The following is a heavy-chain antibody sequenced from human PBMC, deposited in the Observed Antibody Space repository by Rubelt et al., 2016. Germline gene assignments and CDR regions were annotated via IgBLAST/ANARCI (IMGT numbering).Heavy chain of an antibody. CDR1: GFTFSSYW. CDR3: TRDLPTYSSSSMFDY. Sequence: EVQLVESGGGLVQPGGSLRLSCAASGFTFSSYWMSWVRQAPGKGLEWVATIKQDGSEKYYVDSVKGRFTISRDNAKNSLYLQMNSLRAEDTAVYYCTRDLPTYSSSSMFDYWGQGTLVTVSS. CDR2: IKQDGSEK. V-gene: IGHV3-7*04. D-gene: IGHD6-6*01. J-gene: IGHJ4*02.